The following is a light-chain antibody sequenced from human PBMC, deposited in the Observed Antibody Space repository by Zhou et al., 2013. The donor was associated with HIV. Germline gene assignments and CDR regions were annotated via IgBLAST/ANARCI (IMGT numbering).Light chain of an antibody. Sequence: EIVLTQSPGTLSLSPGERATLSCRASQIVSSRYLAWYQQKPGQAPRLLIYGASSRATGIPDRFSGSGSGRDFTLTISRLEPEDFAVYYCQQRSNWLTFGGGTKVEIK. V-gene: IGKV3D-20*02. CDR1: QIVSSRY. CDR3: QQRSNWLT. CDR2: GAS. J-gene: IGKJ4*01.